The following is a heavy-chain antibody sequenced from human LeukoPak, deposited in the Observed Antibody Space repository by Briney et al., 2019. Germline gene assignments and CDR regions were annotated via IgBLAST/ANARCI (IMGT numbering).Heavy chain of an antibody. V-gene: IGHV4-39*01. J-gene: IGHJ3*02. CDR2: IYYSGYT. CDR3: ARLDWETRRVFDI. Sequence: SETLSLTCTVSGGSVSSSSYYWGWIRQPPAKGLEWIGSIYYSGYTYYNPSLKSRVAISVDTSKNQFSLKLTSVTTADTAVYHCARLDWETRRVFDIWGQGTVVTVSS. D-gene: IGHD1-26*01. CDR1: GGSVSSSSYY.